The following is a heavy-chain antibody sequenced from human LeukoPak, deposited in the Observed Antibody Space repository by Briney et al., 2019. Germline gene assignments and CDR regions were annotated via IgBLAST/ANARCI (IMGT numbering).Heavy chain of an antibody. V-gene: IGHV4-34*01. J-gene: IGHJ5*02. Sequence: SETLSLTCAVYGGSFSGYYWGWIRQPPGKGLEWIGEINHSGSTNYNPSLKSRVTISVDTSKNQFSLKLSSVTAADTAVYYCARHDGPRVYSEFDPWGQGTLVTVSS. CDR3: ARHDGPRVYSEFDP. D-gene: IGHD6-13*01. CDR2: INHSGST. CDR1: GGSFSGYY.